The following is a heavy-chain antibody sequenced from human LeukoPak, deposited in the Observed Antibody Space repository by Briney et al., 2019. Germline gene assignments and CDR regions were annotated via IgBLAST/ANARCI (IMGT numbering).Heavy chain of an antibody. D-gene: IGHD5-12*01. V-gene: IGHV4-34*01. CDR3: ARVGGYGREGIDY. CDR1: GGSFSGYY. J-gene: IGHJ4*02. CDR2: IYHSGST. Sequence: SETLSLTCAVYGGSFSGYYWSWIRQPPGKGLEWIGEIYHSGSTNYNPSLKSRVTISVDKSKNQFSLKLSSVTAADTAVYYCARVGGYGREGIDYWGQGTLVTVSS.